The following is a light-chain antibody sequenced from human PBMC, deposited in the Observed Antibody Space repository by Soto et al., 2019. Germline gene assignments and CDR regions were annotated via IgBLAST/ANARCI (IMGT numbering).Light chain of an antibody. CDR3: QQYNAYPRT. V-gene: IGKV3-20*01. CDR2: GAS. CDR1: QTVRNNY. Sequence: EFVLTRSPGTLSLSPGERATLSCRASQTVRNNYLAWYQQKPGQAPRLLIYGASTRPTGIPDRFSGSGSGTQFSLTISSLQPEDFATYYCQQYNAYPRTFGQGTKVDIK. J-gene: IGKJ1*01.